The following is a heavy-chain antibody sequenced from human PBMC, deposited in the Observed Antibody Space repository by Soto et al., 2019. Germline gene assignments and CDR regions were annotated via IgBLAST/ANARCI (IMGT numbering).Heavy chain of an antibody. D-gene: IGHD2-2*02. CDR3: ARWAGFCSSPSCYTALDY. Sequence: QVQLVQSGAEVKKPGSSVKVSCKASGGTFSSHTVSWVRQAPGQGLEWMGGIIPVFGTTNYAQKFQGRVTITADESTSTTYMELSSLSSDDTAVYYCARWAGFCSSPSCYTALDYWGQGTLVTVSS. CDR2: IIPVFGTT. V-gene: IGHV1-69*01. CDR1: GGTFSSHT. J-gene: IGHJ4*02.